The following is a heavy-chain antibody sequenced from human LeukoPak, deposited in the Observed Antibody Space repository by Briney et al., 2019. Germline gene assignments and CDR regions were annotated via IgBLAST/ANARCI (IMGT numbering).Heavy chain of an antibody. V-gene: IGHV3-48*01. CDR1: GFTFSSYS. CDR3: VRDRDDYVWGSYLGAFDV. CDR2: ISSSSSTI. D-gene: IGHD3-16*01. Sequence: GGSLRLSCAGSGFTFSSYSMNWVRQAPGKGLEWVSYISSSSSTIYYADSVKGRFTISRDNFKNTLYLQMHSLRVEDTAVFYCVRDRDDYVWGSYLGAFDVWGHGTTVTVSS. J-gene: IGHJ3*01.